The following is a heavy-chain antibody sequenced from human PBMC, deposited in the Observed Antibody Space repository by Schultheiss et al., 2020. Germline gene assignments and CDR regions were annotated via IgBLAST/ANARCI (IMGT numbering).Heavy chain of an antibody. CDR1: GFTFNSYV. J-gene: IGHJ4*02. V-gene: IGHV3-23*01. D-gene: IGHD3-3*01. CDR2: ISGSGGST. CDR3: AKLTTVENY. Sequence: GESLKISCAASGFTFNSYVMGWVRQAPGKGLEWVSGISGSGGSTYYADSVKGRFTISRDNSKNTLYLQMNSLRAEDTAVYYCAKLTTVENYWGQGTLVTVSS.